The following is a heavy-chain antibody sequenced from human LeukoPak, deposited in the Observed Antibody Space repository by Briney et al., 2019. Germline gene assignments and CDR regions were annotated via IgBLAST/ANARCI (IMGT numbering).Heavy chain of an antibody. CDR3: ARVIAFMSTGPHLDY. CDR1: GFTFSNHW. J-gene: IGHJ4*02. D-gene: IGHD3-16*01. V-gene: IGHV3-74*01. Sequence: PGGSLRLSCAASGFTFSNHWMHWVRQTPEKGLVWVSNISPDGSRTDYADSVKGRFTISRDNAENTLYLQMNSLRAEDTAVYYCARVIAFMSTGPHLDYWGQGTLAIVSS. CDR2: ISPDGSRT.